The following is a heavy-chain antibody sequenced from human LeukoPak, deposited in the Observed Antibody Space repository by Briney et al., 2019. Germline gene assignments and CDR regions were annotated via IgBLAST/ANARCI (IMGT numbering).Heavy chain of an antibody. V-gene: IGHV3-23*01. D-gene: IGHD2-15*01. CDR1: GITLSNYG. CDR2: ISGSGGST. CDR3: AEDCSGGSCYL. Sequence: GGSLRLSCAVSGITLSNYGMSWVRQAPGKGLEWVSAISGSGGSTYYADSVKGRFTISRDNSKNTLYLQMNSLRAEDTAVYYCAEDCSGGSCYLWGQGTLVTVSS. J-gene: IGHJ4*02.